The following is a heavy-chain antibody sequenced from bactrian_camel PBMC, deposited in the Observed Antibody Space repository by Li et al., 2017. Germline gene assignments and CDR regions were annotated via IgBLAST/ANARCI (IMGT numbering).Heavy chain of an antibody. CDR3: AVSGNMGLLY. V-gene: IGHV3-2*01. CDR2: ISGDGTKG. J-gene: IGHJ4*01. CDR1: GFTFTYYY. D-gene: IGHD2*01. Sequence: HVQLVESGGGSALAGGSVRLSCAASGFTFTYYYMAWVRHAPGKGLEWVSSISGDGTKGYYSDSVKGRFTISRDNAENTVTLQMNSLKSDDTALYYCAVSGNMGLLYWGQGTQVTVS.